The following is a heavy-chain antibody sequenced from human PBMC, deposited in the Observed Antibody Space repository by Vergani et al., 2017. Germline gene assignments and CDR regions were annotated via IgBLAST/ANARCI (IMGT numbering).Heavy chain of an antibody. J-gene: IGHJ4*02. V-gene: IGHV1-69*08. D-gene: IGHD1-26*01. CDR2: IIPILGIA. Sequence: QVQLVQSGAEVKKPGSSVKVSCKASGGTFSSYTISWVRQAPGQGLEWMGRIIPILGIANYAQKFQGRVTITADKSTSTAYMELSSLRSEDTAGYYCAREPETYSGSYWGRVYWGQGTLVTVSS. CDR1: GGTFSSYT. CDR3: AREPETYSGSYWGRVY.